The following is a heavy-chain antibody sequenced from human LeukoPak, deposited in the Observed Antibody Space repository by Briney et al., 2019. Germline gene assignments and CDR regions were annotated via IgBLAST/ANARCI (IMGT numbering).Heavy chain of an antibody. CDR3: ARAPVVRGVFGWFDF. CDR1: GGSISTYY. Sequence: SETLSLTCSVSGGSISTYYWNWFRQPPGKGLESIGHRHDSGSSNYNPSLKSRVTISIDTSKNQFSLKLNSVTAADTADYYCARAPVVRGVFGWFDFWGQGVLVTVSS. CDR2: RHDSGSS. J-gene: IGHJ5*01. D-gene: IGHD3-10*01. V-gene: IGHV4-59*01.